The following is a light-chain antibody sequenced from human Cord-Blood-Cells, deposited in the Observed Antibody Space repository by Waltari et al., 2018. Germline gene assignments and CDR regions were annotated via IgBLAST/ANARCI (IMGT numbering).Light chain of an antibody. CDR1: SSDVGGYNY. J-gene: IGLJ1*01. Sequence: QSALTQPASVSGSPGQSITISCTGTSSDVGGYNYVSWYQKNPGIAPELMSYDVSNRPSGVSNRCSGSKSGNTASLTISGLQAEDEADYYCSSYTSSSTYVFGTGTKVTVL. CDR3: SSYTSSSTYV. V-gene: IGLV2-14*01. CDR2: DVS.